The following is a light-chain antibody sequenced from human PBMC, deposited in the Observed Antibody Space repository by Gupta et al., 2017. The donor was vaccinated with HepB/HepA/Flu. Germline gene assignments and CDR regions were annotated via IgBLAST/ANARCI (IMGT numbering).Light chain of an antibody. CDR1: SLRSYY. CDR2: GKN. CDR3: NSRDSSGNHVV. Sequence: SSELTQAPAVSVASGQTVRITCQGDSLRSYYASWYQQKPGQAPVLVIYGKNNRPSGIPDRFSGSSSGNTASLTITGAQAEDEAYYYCNSRDSSGNHVVFGGGTKLTVL. J-gene: IGLJ2*01. V-gene: IGLV3-19*01.